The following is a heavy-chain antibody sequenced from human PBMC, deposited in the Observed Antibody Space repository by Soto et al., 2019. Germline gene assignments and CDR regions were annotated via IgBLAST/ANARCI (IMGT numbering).Heavy chain of an antibody. CDR1: GFTVSSNY. Sequence: GGSLRLSCAASGFTVSSNYVSWVRQAPGKGLEWVSVIYSGGSTYYADSVKGRFTISRDNSKNTLYLQMNSLRAEDTAVYYCARALIPSGDYRSGQHWGQGTLVTVSS. V-gene: IGHV3-66*01. CDR3: ARALIPSGDYRSGQH. J-gene: IGHJ1*01. CDR2: IYSGGST. D-gene: IGHD4-17*01.